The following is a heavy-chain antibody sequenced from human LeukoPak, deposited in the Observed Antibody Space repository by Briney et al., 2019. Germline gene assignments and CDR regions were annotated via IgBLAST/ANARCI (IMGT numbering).Heavy chain of an antibody. Sequence: SETLSLTCSVSGGSISGSSYYWGWIRQSPGKGLEWIASIYYNGNTYYNPSLKSRVTISVDTSKNQFSLKLGSVTAADTAVYYCAREGGSAIAGVLGYWGQGTLVTVSS. CDR1: GGSISGSSYY. V-gene: IGHV4-39*07. CDR3: AREGGSAIAGVLGY. CDR2: IYYNGNT. J-gene: IGHJ4*02. D-gene: IGHD3-16*01.